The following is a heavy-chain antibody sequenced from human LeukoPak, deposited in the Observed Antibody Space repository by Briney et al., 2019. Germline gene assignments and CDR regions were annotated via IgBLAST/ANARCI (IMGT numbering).Heavy chain of an antibody. CDR1: EFTFSNYA. CDR3: AKDIRGYSFGYHY. J-gene: IGHJ4*02. D-gene: IGHD5-18*01. V-gene: IGHV3-23*01. CDR2: ISGSGGST. Sequence: GGSLRLSCSCAASEFTFSNYAMTWVRQAPGKGLEWFSLISGSGGSTYYADSVKGRFTISRDNSKNTLYLQMSSLRVDDTAIYYCAKDIRGYSFGYHYWGQGTLVTVSS.